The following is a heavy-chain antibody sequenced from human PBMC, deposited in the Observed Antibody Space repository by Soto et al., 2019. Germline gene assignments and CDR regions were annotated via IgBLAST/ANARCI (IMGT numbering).Heavy chain of an antibody. CDR2: INTDTGDT. D-gene: IGHD6-13*01. Sequence: EASVKVSCKASGYTFTSYAIHWVRQAPGERLEWMGWINTDTGDTEYSQKFQGRVTITRDTSASTAYMDLSSLTSEDMAFYYCARGWSSSWYPFDYWGQGTLVTVSS. V-gene: IGHV1-3*04. J-gene: IGHJ4*02. CDR1: GYTFTSYA. CDR3: ARGWSSSWYPFDY.